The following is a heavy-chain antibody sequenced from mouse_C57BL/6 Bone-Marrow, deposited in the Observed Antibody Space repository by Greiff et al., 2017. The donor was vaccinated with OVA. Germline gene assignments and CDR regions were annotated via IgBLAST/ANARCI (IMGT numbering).Heavy chain of an antibody. V-gene: IGHV5-17*01. J-gene: IGHJ1*03. D-gene: IGHD1-1*01. CDR3: ARGRKKDGSSWYFDV. Sequence: EVHLVESGGGLVKPGGSLKLSCAASGFTFSDYGMHWVRQAPEKGLEWVAYISSGSSTIYYADTVKGRFTISRDNAENTLFLQMTSLRSEDTAMYYCARGRKKDGSSWYFDVWGTGTTVTVSS. CDR1: GFTFSDYG. CDR2: ISSGSSTI.